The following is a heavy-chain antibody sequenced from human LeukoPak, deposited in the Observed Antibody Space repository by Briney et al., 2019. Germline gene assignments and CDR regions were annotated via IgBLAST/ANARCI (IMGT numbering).Heavy chain of an antibody. CDR2: IFYSGST. D-gene: IGHD1-26*01. J-gene: IGHJ6*03. CDR3: AGESGSYRTYYYYYYMDV. CDR1: GGSISTSNYY. Sequence: PSETLSLTCTVSGGSISTSNYYWGWIRQPPGKGLEWIGNIFYSGSTYYSPSLKSRVTISLDTSRNQFSLKLTSVTAADTAVYYCAGESGSYRTYYYYYYMDVWGKGTTVTISS. V-gene: IGHV4-39*07.